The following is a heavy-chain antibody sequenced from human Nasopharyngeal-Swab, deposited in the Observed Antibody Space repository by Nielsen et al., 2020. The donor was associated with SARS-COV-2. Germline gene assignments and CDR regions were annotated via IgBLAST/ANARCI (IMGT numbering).Heavy chain of an antibody. V-gene: IGHV3-48*02. Sequence: GGSLRLSCAASGFTFSSHWMHWVRQAPGKGLEWVSYISSSSSTIYYADSVKGRFTISRDNAKNSLYLQMNSLRDEDTAVYYCAREELGYCSGGSCLPFDYWGQGTLVTVSS. J-gene: IGHJ4*02. CDR2: ISSSSSTI. CDR3: AREELGYCSGGSCLPFDY. D-gene: IGHD2-15*01. CDR1: GFTFSSHW.